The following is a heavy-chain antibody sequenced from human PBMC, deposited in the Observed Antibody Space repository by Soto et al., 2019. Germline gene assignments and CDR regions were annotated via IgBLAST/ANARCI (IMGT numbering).Heavy chain of an antibody. V-gene: IGHV3-72*01. CDR1: GLNFSDHY. CDR2: TRNKANSYTT. Sequence: PVGPLRLSCTSSGLNFSDHYMGLVRQTPGKGLEWVGRTRNKANSYTTEYAASVKGRFTISRDDSKNSLYLQMNSLKTEDTAVYYCARGPIVDTATRGASGMDVWGQGTTVTVSS. D-gene: IGHD5-18*01. J-gene: IGHJ6*02. CDR3: ARGPIVDTATRGASGMDV.